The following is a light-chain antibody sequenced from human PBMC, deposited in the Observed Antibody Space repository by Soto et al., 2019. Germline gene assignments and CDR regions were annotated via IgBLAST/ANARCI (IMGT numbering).Light chain of an antibody. CDR3: QQYGSSPWT. CDR1: QSVSSSS. CDR2: GTS. Sequence: EIALTQSPGTLSLSPGERATLSCRASQSVSSSSLAWYQQKPGQAPRLLIYGTSTRATGIPDRFSGSGSGTDCTLTISGLEPEDFAVYYCQQYGSSPWTFGQGTKVEIK. V-gene: IGKV3-20*01. J-gene: IGKJ1*01.